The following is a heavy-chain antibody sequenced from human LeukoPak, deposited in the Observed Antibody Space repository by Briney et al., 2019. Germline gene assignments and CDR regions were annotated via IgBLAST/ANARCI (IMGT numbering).Heavy chain of an antibody. CDR1: GFTFDDYA. Sequence: PGRSLRLSCAASGFTFDDYAMHWVRQAPGKGLEWVSGISWNSGSIGYADSVKGRFTISRDNAKNSLYLQMNSLRAEDTALYYCAKGPRGGYGAYYFDYWGQGTLVTVSS. D-gene: IGHD5-12*01. CDR2: ISWNSGSI. V-gene: IGHV3-9*01. CDR3: AKGPRGGYGAYYFDY. J-gene: IGHJ4*02.